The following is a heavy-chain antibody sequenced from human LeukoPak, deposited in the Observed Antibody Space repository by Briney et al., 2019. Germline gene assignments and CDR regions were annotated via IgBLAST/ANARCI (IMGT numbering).Heavy chain of an antibody. CDR1: GYTFTGYY. CDR2: INPNSGGT. J-gene: IGHJ4*02. Sequence: ASVKVSCKASGYTFTGYYMHWVRQAPGQGLEWMGRINPNSGGTNYAQKFQGRVTMTRDTSISTAYMELSRLRSEDTAVYYCATLTYYYDSSGYYPFDYWGQGTLVTVSS. D-gene: IGHD3-22*01. CDR3: ATLTYYYDSSGYYPFDY. V-gene: IGHV1-2*06.